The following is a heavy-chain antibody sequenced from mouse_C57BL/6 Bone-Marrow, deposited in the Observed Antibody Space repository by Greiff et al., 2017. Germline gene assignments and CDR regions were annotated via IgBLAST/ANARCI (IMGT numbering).Heavy chain of an antibody. J-gene: IGHJ3*01. D-gene: IGHD1-1*01. CDR1: GYTFTSYG. V-gene: IGHV1-81*01. CDR2: IYPRSGNT. CDR3: APYYYGSRWFAY. Sequence: VQLQQSGAELARPGASVKLSCKASGYTFTSYGISWVKQRTGQGLEWIGEIYPRSGNTYYNEKFKGKATLTADKSSSTAYMELRSLTSEDSAVYFCAPYYYGSRWFAYWGQGTLVTVSA.